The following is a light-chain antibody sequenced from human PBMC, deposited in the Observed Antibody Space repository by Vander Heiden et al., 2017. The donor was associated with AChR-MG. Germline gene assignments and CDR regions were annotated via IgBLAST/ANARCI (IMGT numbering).Light chain of an antibody. J-gene: IGLJ2*01. CDR1: TLGQKF. Sequence: SYELPQPPSVSVSPGQTTNITCTGDTLGQKFSSWYQQRPGQPPILVIYQNDKRPSGIPGRFSASRAGDTATLTISGTQTLDEGDYYCQAWDSGSLVVFGGGTKLTVL. V-gene: IGLV3-1*01. CDR3: QAWDSGSLVV. CDR2: QND.